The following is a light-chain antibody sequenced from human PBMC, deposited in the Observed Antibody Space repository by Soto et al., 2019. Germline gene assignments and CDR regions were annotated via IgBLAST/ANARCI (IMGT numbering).Light chain of an antibody. CDR1: SSDVGGYNY. Sequence: QSALTQPPSASGSPGQSVTISCTGTSSDVGGYNYVSWYQQHPGKAPKLMIYEVSKRPSGVPDRFSGSKSGNTASLTVSGLQAEDEADYYCSSYAGSNNYVLGTGIKLTVL. J-gene: IGLJ1*01. V-gene: IGLV2-8*01. CDR2: EVS. CDR3: SSYAGSNNYV.